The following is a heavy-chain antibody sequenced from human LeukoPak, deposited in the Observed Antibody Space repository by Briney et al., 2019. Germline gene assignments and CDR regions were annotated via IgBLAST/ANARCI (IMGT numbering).Heavy chain of an antibody. CDR2: ISSSSSTI. Sequence: PGGSLRLSCAASGFTFSSYSMNWVRQAPGKGLEWVSYISSSSSTIYYADSVKGRFTISRDNAKNSLYLQMNSLRAVDTAVYYCAKALIVVVPAAPDYWGQGTLVTVSS. V-gene: IGHV3-48*01. D-gene: IGHD2-2*01. CDR3: AKALIVVVPAAPDY. CDR1: GFTFSSYS. J-gene: IGHJ4*02.